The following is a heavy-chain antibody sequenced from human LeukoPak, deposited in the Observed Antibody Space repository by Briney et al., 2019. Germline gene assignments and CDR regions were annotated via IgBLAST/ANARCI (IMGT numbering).Heavy chain of an antibody. CDR3: AREPSGYSFDY. CDR2: ISYDGSNK. CDR1: GFTFSSYA. Sequence: GRSLRLSCAASGFTFSSYAMHWVRQAPGKGLEWVAVISYDGSNKYYADSVKGRFTISRDNSKNTLYLQMNSLRAEDTAVYYCAREPSGYSFDYWGQGTLVTVSS. J-gene: IGHJ4*02. V-gene: IGHV3-30-3*01. D-gene: IGHD5-18*01.